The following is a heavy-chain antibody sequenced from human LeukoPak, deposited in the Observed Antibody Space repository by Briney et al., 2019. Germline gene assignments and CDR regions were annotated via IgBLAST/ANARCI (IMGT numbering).Heavy chain of an antibody. V-gene: IGHV3-30*02. J-gene: IGHJ4*02. Sequence: GGSLRLSCAASGFTFSSYSMNWVRQAPAKGLEWVTFIHYDEKTIYYADSVKGRFTISRDNSKNMVYLQIHSLRVEDTAVYYCAKDHASSSGGHEQTLDSWGQGILITVSS. D-gene: IGHD2-8*02. CDR1: GFTFSSYS. CDR2: IHYDEKTI. CDR3: AKDHASSSGGHEQTLDS.